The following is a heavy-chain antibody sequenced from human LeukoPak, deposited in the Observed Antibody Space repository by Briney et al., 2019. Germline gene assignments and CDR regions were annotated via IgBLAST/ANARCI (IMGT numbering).Heavy chain of an antibody. CDR3: AHPRGPPVPYYSYYYIDV. Sequence: GGSLGLSCAASGFTFSSYGMHWVRQAPGKGLEWVAVIWYDGSNKYYADSVKGRFTVSRDNSKNTLYLQMNSLRAEDTAVYYCAHPRGPPVPYYSYYYIDVWGKGTTVTVSS. V-gene: IGHV3-33*01. CDR2: IWYDGSNK. CDR1: GFTFSSYG. D-gene: IGHD3-10*01. J-gene: IGHJ6*03.